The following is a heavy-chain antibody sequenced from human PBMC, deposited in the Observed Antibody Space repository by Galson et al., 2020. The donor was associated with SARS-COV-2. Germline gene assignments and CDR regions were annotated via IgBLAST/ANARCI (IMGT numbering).Heavy chain of an antibody. D-gene: IGHD6-13*01. CDR3: ARSRTADVGRVAFEI. CDR2: ISSASSYK. J-gene: IGHJ3*02. Sequence: GGSLRLSCAASGFTLGSFSMNWVRQTPGKGLEWVSSISSASSYKYDADSVKGRFTISRDNSKNSLYLQMNSLRAEDSAVYYCARSRTADVGRVAFEIWGQGTKVAVSS. V-gene: IGHV3-21*01. CDR1: GFTLGSFS.